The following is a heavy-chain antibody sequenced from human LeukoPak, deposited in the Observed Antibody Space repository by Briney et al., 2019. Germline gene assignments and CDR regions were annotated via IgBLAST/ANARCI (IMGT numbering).Heavy chain of an antibody. CDR1: GFTIIGYA. Sequence: GGSLRLSCAASGFTIIGYAMYWVRQAAGKGLEFVASISHDATDRYRESVKGRFTISRDTSKNTVYLQMNTLRAEDSALYYCTRTGLGYSLGNGLDTWGQGTLVTVSS. CDR2: ISHDATD. CDR3: TRTGLGYSLGNGLDT. V-gene: IGHV3-30*04. D-gene: IGHD5-18*01. J-gene: IGHJ5*02.